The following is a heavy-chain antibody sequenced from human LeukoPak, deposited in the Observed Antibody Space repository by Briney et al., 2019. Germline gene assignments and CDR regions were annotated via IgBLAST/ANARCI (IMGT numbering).Heavy chain of an antibody. Sequence: GGSLRLSCAASGFTFSSYSMNWVRQAPGKGLEWVSSISSSSSYIYYADSVKGRFTISRDNAKNSLYLQMNSLRAEDTAVYYRARDQVVGASSPYYFDYWGQGTLVTVSS. CDR3: ARDQVVGASSPYYFDY. D-gene: IGHD1-26*01. CDR2: ISSSSSYI. V-gene: IGHV3-21*01. J-gene: IGHJ4*02. CDR1: GFTFSSYS.